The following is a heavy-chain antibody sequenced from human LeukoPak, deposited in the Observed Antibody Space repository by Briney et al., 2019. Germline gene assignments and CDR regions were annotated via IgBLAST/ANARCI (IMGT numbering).Heavy chain of an antibody. Sequence: PGGSLRLSCAASGFTFGSYGMHWVRQAPGKGLEWVSAIGGGGRSTYYADSVKGRFTISRDNSKSTLYLQMDSLRAEDTAVYYCAKGPGGYYPYCMDVWGKGTTVTVSS. V-gene: IGHV3-23*01. CDR3: AKGPGGYYPYCMDV. CDR1: GFTFGSYG. J-gene: IGHJ6*03. D-gene: IGHD3-3*01. CDR2: IGGGGRST.